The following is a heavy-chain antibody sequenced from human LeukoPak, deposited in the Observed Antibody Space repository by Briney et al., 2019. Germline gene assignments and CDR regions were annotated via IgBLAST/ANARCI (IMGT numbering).Heavy chain of an antibody. CDR1: GYTFTGYY. CDR2: ISAYNGNT. Sequence: ASVKVSCKASGYTFTGYYMHWVRQAPGQGLEWMGWISAYNGNTNYAQKLQGRVTMTTDTSTSTAYMELRSLRSDDTAVYYCARRLGSQIDAFDIWGQGTMVTVSS. CDR3: ARRLGSQIDAFDI. J-gene: IGHJ3*02. V-gene: IGHV1-18*04. D-gene: IGHD1-26*01.